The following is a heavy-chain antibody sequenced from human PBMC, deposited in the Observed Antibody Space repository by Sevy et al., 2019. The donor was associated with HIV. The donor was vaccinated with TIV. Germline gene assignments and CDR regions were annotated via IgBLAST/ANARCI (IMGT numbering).Heavy chain of an antibody. CDR1: GFTFDDYT. CDR2: ISWDGGST. Sequence: GGSLRLSCAASGFTFDDYTMHWVRQAPGKGLEWVSLISWDGGSTYYADSVKGRFTISRDNSKNSLYLQMNSLRTEDTALYYCAKGPCRYSSSWIYFDYWGQGTLVTVSS. D-gene: IGHD6-13*01. V-gene: IGHV3-43*01. CDR3: AKGPCRYSSSWIYFDY. J-gene: IGHJ4*02.